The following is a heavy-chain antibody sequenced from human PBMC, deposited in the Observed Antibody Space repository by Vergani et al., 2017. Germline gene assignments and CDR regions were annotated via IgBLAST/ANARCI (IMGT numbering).Heavy chain of an antibody. Sequence: QVQLVQSGAEVKKPGSSVKVSCKASGGTFSSYTISWVRQAPGQGLEWMGGIIPIFGTANYAQKFQGRVTITRDMSTSTAYMELSSLRSEDTAVYYCAAERHGTTDYYYYMDVWGKGTTVTVSS. CDR1: GGTFSSYT. CDR3: AAERHGTTDYYYYMDV. J-gene: IGHJ6*03. CDR2: IIPIFGTA. D-gene: IGHD4-11*01. V-gene: IGHV1-69*05.